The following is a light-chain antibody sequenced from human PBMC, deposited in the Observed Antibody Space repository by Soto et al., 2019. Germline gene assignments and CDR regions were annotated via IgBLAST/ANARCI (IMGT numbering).Light chain of an antibody. Sequence: DIVMTQSPASLSVSLGERATINCKSSQSVLNRSNNKNYVAWFQQKPGQTPKLLIYWASTRESGVPDRFSGSGSGTDFTLTISGLQAEDVAVYYCQHYFGSLALSFGGGTRWIS. CDR3: QHYFGSLALS. CDR1: QSVLNRSNNKNY. V-gene: IGKV4-1*01. CDR2: WAS. J-gene: IGKJ4*01.